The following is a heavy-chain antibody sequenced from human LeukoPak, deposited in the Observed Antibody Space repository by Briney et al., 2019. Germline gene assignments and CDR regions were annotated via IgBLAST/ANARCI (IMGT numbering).Heavy chain of an antibody. D-gene: IGHD2-21*02. Sequence: VVSVKVSCKVPGYTLTELSMHWVRQAPGKGLEWMGGFDPEDGETIYAQKFQGRVTMTEDTSTDTAYMELSSLRSEDTAVYYCATGAYCGGDCHMAPFDYWGQGTLVTVSS. J-gene: IGHJ4*02. CDR3: ATGAYCGGDCHMAPFDY. CDR1: GYTLTELS. V-gene: IGHV1-24*01. CDR2: FDPEDGET.